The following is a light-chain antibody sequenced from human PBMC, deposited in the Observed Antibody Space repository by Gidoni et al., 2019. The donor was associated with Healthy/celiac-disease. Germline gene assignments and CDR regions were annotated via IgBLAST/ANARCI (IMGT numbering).Light chain of an antibody. Sequence: QSVLPQPPSASVTPGQRVTISCSGSSSNIGSNYVYWYPQLPGTAPKLLIYRNNQRPPGVPDRFSGSKSGTSASLAISGLRSEDEADYYCAAWDDSLSGRVFGGGTKLTVL. CDR3: AAWDDSLSGRV. CDR1: SSNIGSNY. CDR2: RNN. J-gene: IGLJ3*02. V-gene: IGLV1-47*01.